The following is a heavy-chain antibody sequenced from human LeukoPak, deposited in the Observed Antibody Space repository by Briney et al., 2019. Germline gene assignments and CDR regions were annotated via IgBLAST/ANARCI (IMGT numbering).Heavy chain of an antibody. Sequence: GGSLRLSCAASGFTFNSYTMHWVRQAPGKGLEWVSYISSSSSTTYYADSVKGRFTISRDNAKNSLYLQMNSLRAEDTAVYYCARGVIMDYWGQGTLVTVSS. J-gene: IGHJ4*02. CDR1: GFTFNSYT. D-gene: IGHD3-3*01. CDR2: ISSSSSTT. CDR3: ARGVIMDY. V-gene: IGHV3-48*01.